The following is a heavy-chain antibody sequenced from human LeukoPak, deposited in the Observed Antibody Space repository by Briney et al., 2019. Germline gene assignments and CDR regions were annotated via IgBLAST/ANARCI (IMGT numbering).Heavy chain of an antibody. D-gene: IGHD3-22*01. J-gene: IGHJ4*02. CDR3: AKHTYYYDSSGYYSPFDY. V-gene: IGHV3-23*01. CDR1: GFTFSRYS. CDR2: ISGSGGST. Sequence: GGSLRLSCAASGFTFSRYSMHWVRQAPGKGLEWVSAISGSGGSTYYADSVKGRFTISRDNSKNTLYLQMNSLRAEDTAVYYCAKHTYYYDSSGYYSPFDYWGQGTLVTVSS.